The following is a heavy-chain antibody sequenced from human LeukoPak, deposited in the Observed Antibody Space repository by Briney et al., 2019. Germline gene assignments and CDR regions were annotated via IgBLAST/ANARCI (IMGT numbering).Heavy chain of an antibody. D-gene: IGHD5-12*01. CDR1: GGSISSGGYS. V-gene: IGHV4-30-2*01. J-gene: IGHJ4*02. Sequence: SETLSLTCAVSGGSISSGGYSWSWIRQPPGKGLEWIGYIYHSGSTNYNPSLKSRVTISVDTSKNQFSLKLSSVTAADTAVYYCARDRGDGYNMKIFDYWGQGTLVTVSS. CDR2: IYHSGST. CDR3: ARDRGDGYNMKIFDY.